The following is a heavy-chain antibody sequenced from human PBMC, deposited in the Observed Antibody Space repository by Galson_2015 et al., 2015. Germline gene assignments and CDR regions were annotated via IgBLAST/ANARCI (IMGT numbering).Heavy chain of an antibody. Sequence: SLRLSCAASGLTVSSDYMSWVRQAPGRGLEWVSVIYSGGNTYYADSVKGRFTISRDNSKNTLYLQMNSLRAEDTAVYYCARERGSGTYYIDYWGLGTLVTVSS. V-gene: IGHV3-53*01. CDR2: IYSGGNT. D-gene: IGHD3-10*01. CDR3: ARERGSGTYYIDY. J-gene: IGHJ4*02. CDR1: GLTVSSDY.